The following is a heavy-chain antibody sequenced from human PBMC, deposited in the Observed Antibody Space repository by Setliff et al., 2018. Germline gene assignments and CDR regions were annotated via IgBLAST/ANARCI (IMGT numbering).Heavy chain of an antibody. J-gene: IGHJ4*02. CDR3: ARINFYVSSGYYYAPEL. CDR2: ISSYNGNT. D-gene: IGHD3-22*01. Sequence: ASVKVSCKASGYSFQRYGINWLRQAPGQGLEWLGWISSYNGNTKYAQTVQDRIRVTTDTSTSTSYMELRSLRADDTAVYYCARINFYVSSGYYYAPELWGQGTTVTVSS. CDR1: GYSFQRYG. V-gene: IGHV1-18*04.